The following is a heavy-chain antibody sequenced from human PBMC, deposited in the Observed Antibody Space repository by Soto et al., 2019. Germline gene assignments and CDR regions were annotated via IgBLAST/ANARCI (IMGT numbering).Heavy chain of an antibody. J-gene: IGHJ4*02. D-gene: IGHD3-22*01. CDR2: ISYDGNNK. CDR1: EFTFSSYG. Sequence: QVQLVESGGGVVQPGRSLTLSCAASEFTFSSYGIHWVRQAPGKGLEWVAIISYDGNNKQYADSVKGRVTISRDNYKSXXHQKMNSMRDDETAVYYCARETYYHDSSGYYVFDYWGQGTLVTVSS. V-gene: IGHV3-30*03. CDR3: ARETYYHDSSGYYVFDY.